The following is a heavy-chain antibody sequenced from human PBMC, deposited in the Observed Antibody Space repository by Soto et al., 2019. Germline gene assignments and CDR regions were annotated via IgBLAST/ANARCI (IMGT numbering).Heavy chain of an antibody. CDR3: ARGIHMTTVIEPVGWLEH. CDR1: GGSISSYY. Sequence: SETLSLTCTVSGGSISSYYWSWIRQPPGKGLEWIGYIYYSGSTNYNPSLKSRVTISVDTSKNQFSLKLSSVTAADTAVYYCARGIHMTTVIEPVGWLEHWGQGTLVTVSS. V-gene: IGHV4-59*01. J-gene: IGHJ5*02. CDR2: IYYSGST. D-gene: IGHD4-17*01.